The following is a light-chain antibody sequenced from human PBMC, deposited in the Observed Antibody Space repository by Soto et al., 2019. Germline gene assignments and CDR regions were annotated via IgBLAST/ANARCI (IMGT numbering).Light chain of an antibody. CDR3: RQYGRSLEFA. CDR1: QRISTF. V-gene: IGKV1-39*01. Sequence: DIQMTQSPSSLSAFVGDRVTITCQASQRISTFLNWYHQKPGKAXKLLIYSSSYLQSGVPSRFSGSGSGTDFTLTISRLDPEDFAAYDCRQYGRSLEFAVGGGTKVDI. CDR2: SSS. J-gene: IGKJ4*01.